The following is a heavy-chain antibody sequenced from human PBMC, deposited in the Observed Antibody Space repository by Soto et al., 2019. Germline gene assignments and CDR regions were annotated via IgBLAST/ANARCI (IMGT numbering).Heavy chain of an antibody. CDR3: ATSGWNEDFYYYYGMDV. CDR2: IYHSGNT. CDR1: GDSVTRSNL. D-gene: IGHD6-19*01. J-gene: IGHJ6*02. Sequence: PSETLSLTCAVSGDSVTRSNLWSCVRQSPGKGLEWIGEIYHSGNTKYNPSLKSRITMSVDKAKNQFSLKMTSVTAADTAVYYCATSGWNEDFYYYYGMDVWGQGTTVTVYS. V-gene: IGHV4-4*02.